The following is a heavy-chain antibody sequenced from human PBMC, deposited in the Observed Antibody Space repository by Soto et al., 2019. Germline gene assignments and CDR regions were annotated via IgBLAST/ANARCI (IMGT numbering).Heavy chain of an antibody. V-gene: IGHV4-31*03. CDR3: ASGGPRIAAAGTWSWFDP. D-gene: IGHD6-13*01. CDR2: IYYSGST. CDR1: GGCISSGGYY. J-gene: IGHJ5*02. Sequence: QVQLQESGPGLVKPSQTLSLTCTVSGGCISSGGYYWSWIRQHPGKGLEWIGYIYYSGSTYYNPSLKSRVTISVYTSKKQFSLKLSSVTAADTAVYYCASGGPRIAAAGTWSWFDPWGQGTLVTVSS.